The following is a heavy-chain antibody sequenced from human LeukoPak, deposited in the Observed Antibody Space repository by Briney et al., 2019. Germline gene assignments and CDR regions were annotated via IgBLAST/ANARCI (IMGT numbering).Heavy chain of an antibody. CDR2: IYHSGST. D-gene: IGHD6-19*01. CDR3: ARVAAVAGTYYFDY. V-gene: IGHV4-4*02. J-gene: IGHJ4*02. CDR1: SGSISSSNW. Sequence: PSETLSLTCAVSSGSISSSNWWSWVRPPPGKGLEWIGEIYHSGSTNYNPSLKSRVTISVDKSKNQFSLKLSSVTAADTAVYYCARVAAVAGTYYFDYWGQGTLVTVSS.